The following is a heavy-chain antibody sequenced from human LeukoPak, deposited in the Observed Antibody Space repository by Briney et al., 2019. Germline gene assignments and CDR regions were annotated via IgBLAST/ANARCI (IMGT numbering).Heavy chain of an antibody. CDR3: ARDER. J-gene: IGHJ4*02. V-gene: IGHV3-21*01. CDR1: GFTFSSYG. Sequence: SGGSLRLSCAASGFTFSSYGMHWVRQAPGKGLGWVSSISSSSSYIYYADSVKGRFTISRDNAKNSLYLQMNSLRVEDTAVYYCARDERWGQGTLVTVSS. CDR2: ISSSSSYI.